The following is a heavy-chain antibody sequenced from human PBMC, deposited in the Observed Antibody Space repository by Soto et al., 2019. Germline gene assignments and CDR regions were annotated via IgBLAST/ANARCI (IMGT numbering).Heavy chain of an antibody. Sequence: SETLSLTWAVYGGSFSGYYWSWIRQPPGKGLEWIGEINHSGSTNYNPSLKSRVTISVDTSKNQFSLKLSSVTAADTAVYYCAREGDVDTAMVIDYWGQGTLVTVSS. CDR1: GGSFSGYY. CDR2: INHSGST. D-gene: IGHD5-18*01. CDR3: AREGDVDTAMVIDY. J-gene: IGHJ4*02. V-gene: IGHV4-34*01.